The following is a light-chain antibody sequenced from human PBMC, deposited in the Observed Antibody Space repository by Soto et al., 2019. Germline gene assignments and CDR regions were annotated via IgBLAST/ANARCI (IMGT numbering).Light chain of an antibody. V-gene: IGKV3-15*01. Sequence: EIVMTQSPATLSVSPGARATLSCRASQSVSSNLAWYQQKPGQAPRLLIYGASTRATGMPARFSGSGCGTEFTLTVNNLQSEDFTLYYCDQYNNWLKWTFGRGTKVEIK. J-gene: IGKJ1*01. CDR3: DQYNNWLKWT. CDR1: QSVSSN. CDR2: GAS.